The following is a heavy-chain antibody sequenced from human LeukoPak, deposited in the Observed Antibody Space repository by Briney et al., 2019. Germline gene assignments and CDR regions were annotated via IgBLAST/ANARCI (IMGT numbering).Heavy chain of an antibody. Sequence: GGSLRLSCAASGFTFSSYAMSWVRQAPGKGLEWVSAISGSGGSTYYADSVKGRFTISRDNSKNTLYLQMNSLRAEDTAIYYCAKLPVSYSSGWSNFDYWGQGTLVTVSS. J-gene: IGHJ4*02. CDR3: AKLPVSYSSGWSNFDY. CDR2: ISGSGGST. D-gene: IGHD6-19*01. V-gene: IGHV3-23*01. CDR1: GFTFSSYA.